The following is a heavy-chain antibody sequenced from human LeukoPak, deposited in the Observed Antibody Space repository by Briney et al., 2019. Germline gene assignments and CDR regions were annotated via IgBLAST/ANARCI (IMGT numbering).Heavy chain of an antibody. Sequence: GGSLRLSCAASGFTFSSYAMHWVRQAPGKGLEWVAVISYDGSNKYYADSVKGRFTISRDNSKNTLYLQMNSLRAEDTAVYYCARGGYGVKIDYWGQGTLVTVSS. J-gene: IGHJ4*02. D-gene: IGHD4-23*01. V-gene: IGHV3-30*04. CDR1: GFTFSSYA. CDR3: ARGGYGVKIDY. CDR2: ISYDGSNK.